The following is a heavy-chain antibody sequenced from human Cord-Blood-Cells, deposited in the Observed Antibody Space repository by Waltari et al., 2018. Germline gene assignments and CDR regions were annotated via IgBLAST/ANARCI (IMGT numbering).Heavy chain of an antibody. D-gene: IGHD2-2*01. CDR3: AREQDIVVVPAANWFDP. CDR1: GGSFSGYY. CDR2: INHSGST. J-gene: IGHJ5*02. Sequence: QVQLQQWGAGLLNPSETLSLTCAVYGGSFSGYYWSWIRQPPGKGLEWIGEINHSGSTNNTPSRNSRVTISVDTSKNQFSLKLSSVTAADTAVYYCAREQDIVVVPAANWFDPWGQGTLVTVSS. V-gene: IGHV4-34*01.